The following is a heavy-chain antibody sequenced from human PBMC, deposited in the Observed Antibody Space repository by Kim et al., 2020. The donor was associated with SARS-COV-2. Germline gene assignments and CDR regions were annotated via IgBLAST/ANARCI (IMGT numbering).Heavy chain of an antibody. V-gene: IGHV4-39*01. J-gene: IGHJ4*02. CDR3: ARRLLGSGYRQFDY. D-gene: IGHD3-3*01. Sequence: PSPKSHVTITVGTSKTQFSLKLSSVTAADTAVYYCARRLLGSGYRQFDYWGQGTLVTVSS.